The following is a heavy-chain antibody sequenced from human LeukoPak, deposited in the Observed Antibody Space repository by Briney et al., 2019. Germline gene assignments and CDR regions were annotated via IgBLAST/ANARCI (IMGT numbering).Heavy chain of an antibody. D-gene: IGHD2-15*01. CDR1: GFTVSSNY. V-gene: IGHV3-66*02. Sequence: GRSLRLSCAASGFTVSSNYMSWVRQAPGKGLEWVSVIYSGGSTYYTDSVKGRFTISRDNSKSTLYLQMNSLRIEDTALYYCARDSAYWGQGTLVTVSS. CDR3: ARDSAY. J-gene: IGHJ4*02. CDR2: IYSGGST.